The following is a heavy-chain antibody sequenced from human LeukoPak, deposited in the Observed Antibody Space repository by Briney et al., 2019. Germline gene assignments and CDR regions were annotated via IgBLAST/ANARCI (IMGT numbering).Heavy chain of an antibody. V-gene: IGHV3-30*18. CDR3: AKTKGYSYGYYFDY. J-gene: IGHJ4*02. CDR2: MSYDGFNK. D-gene: IGHD5-18*01. Sequence: PGRSLRLSCAASGFPFSSYAMHWVRQSLGKGLEWVAVMSYDGFNKYYADSVKGRFTISRDNSKNTLYLQMNSLRAEDTAVYYCAKTKGYSYGYYFDYWGQGTLVTVSS. CDR1: GFPFSSYA.